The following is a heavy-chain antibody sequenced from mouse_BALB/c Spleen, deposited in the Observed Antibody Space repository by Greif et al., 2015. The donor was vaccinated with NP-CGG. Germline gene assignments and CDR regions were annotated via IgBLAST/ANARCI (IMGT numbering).Heavy chain of an antibody. CDR3: AGYDYDYYAMDC. J-gene: IGHJ4*01. CDR1: GYAFSSYW. Sequence: VQLQQSGAELVRPGSSVKISCKASGYAFSSYWMNWVKQRPGQGLEWIGQIYPGDGDTNYNGRFKGKATLTADKSSSTAYMQLSSLTSEDSAVYFCAGYDYDYYAMDCWGQGTSVTVSS. D-gene: IGHD2-4*01. V-gene: IGHV1-80*01. CDR2: IYPGDGDT.